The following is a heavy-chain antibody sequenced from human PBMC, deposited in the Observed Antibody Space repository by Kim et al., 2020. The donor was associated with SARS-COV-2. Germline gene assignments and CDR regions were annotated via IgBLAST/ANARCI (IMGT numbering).Heavy chain of an antibody. CDR3: ARDGGSYYFDY. Sequence: SETLSLTCTVSGGSISSYYWSWIRQPPGKGLEWIGYIYYSGSTNYNPSLKSRVTISIDTSKNQFSLKLSSVTAADTAVYYCARDGGSYYFDYWGQGTLVTVSS. D-gene: IGHD1-26*01. CDR2: IYYSGST. V-gene: IGHV4-59*01. J-gene: IGHJ4*02. CDR1: GGSISSYY.